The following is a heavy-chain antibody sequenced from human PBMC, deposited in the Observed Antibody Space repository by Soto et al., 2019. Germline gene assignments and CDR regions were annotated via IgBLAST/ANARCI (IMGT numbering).Heavy chain of an antibody. D-gene: IGHD3-10*01. J-gene: IGHJ6*02. V-gene: IGHV4-61*01. Sequence: QVQLQESGPGLVKPSETLSLTCTVSGDSVPSVSDYWSWIRQPPGKGLEWIGYIYYSGSADYNPSLGSRVTTSIDTSKNQFSLKLTSVTAADTAVYYCARGVGFGYYYYHMDLWGQGTTVTVSS. CDR2: IYYSGSA. CDR1: GDSVPSVSDY. CDR3: ARGVGFGYYYYHMDL.